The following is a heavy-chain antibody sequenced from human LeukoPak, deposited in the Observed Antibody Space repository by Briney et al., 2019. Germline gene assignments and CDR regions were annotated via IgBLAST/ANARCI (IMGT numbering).Heavy chain of an antibody. J-gene: IGHJ4*02. CDR3: ARHRRQSSGWYYFDY. CDR2: IYYSGST. D-gene: IGHD6-19*01. CDR1: GGSISSYY. V-gene: IGHV4-59*08. Sequence: SETLSLTCTVSGGSISSYYWSWIRQPPGKGLEWVGYIYYSGSTNYNPSLKSRVTISVDTSKNQFSLKLSSVTAADTAVYYCARHRRQSSGWYYFDYWGQGTLVTVSS.